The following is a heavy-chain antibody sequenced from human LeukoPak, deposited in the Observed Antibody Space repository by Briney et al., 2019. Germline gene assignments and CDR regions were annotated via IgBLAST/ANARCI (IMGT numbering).Heavy chain of an antibody. D-gene: IGHD4-17*01. CDR3: ARLRGDYGWYFDL. CDR1: GGSFSGYY. Sequence: SETLSLTCAVYGGSFSGYYWSWIRQPPGKGLEWIGEINHSGSTNYNPSLKSRVTISVDTSKNQFSLKLSSVTAADTAAYYCARLRGDYGWYFDLWGRGTLVTVSS. CDR2: INHSGST. V-gene: IGHV4-34*01. J-gene: IGHJ2*01.